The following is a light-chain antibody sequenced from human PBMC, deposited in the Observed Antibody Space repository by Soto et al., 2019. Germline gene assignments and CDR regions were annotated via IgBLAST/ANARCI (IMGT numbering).Light chain of an antibody. Sequence: DIQMTQSPSTLSASVGDRVTITCRASHSISSCFAWYQQKTGKAHKLLIYDACILESGVPSRFSGSGSGTEFTLTISSLQPDDFATYYCQQYNSYSSTFGQGTKV. CDR3: QQYNSYSST. CDR2: DAC. J-gene: IGKJ1*01. V-gene: IGKV1-5*01. CDR1: HSISSC.